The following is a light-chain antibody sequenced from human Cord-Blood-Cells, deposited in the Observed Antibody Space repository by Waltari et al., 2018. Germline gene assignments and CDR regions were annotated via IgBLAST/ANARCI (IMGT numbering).Light chain of an antibody. J-gene: IGKJ2*01. Sequence: EIVMTQSPATLSVSPGERATLSCRASQSVSSNLAWYQQKPGQAPRLHIYGASTRATGIPARFSGSVSGTEFTLTISSLQSEDFAVYYCQQYNNWPPYTFGQGTKLEIK. CDR2: GAS. V-gene: IGKV3-15*01. CDR3: QQYNNWPPYT. CDR1: QSVSSN.